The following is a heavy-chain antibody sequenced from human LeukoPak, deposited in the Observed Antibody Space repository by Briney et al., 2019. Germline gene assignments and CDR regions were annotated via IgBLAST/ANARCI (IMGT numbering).Heavy chain of an antibody. CDR1: GFTFSSFS. D-gene: IGHD6-6*01. V-gene: IGHV3-21*01. Sequence: GGSLRLSCAASGFTFSSFSMNWVRQAPGKGLEWVSSISSGSSYIYYADSVKGRFTISRDNAKNSLYLQMNSLRAENTAVYYCARPPFEYSSSSGWFDPWGQGTLVTVSS. CDR3: ARPPFEYSSSSGWFDP. J-gene: IGHJ5*02. CDR2: ISSGSSYI.